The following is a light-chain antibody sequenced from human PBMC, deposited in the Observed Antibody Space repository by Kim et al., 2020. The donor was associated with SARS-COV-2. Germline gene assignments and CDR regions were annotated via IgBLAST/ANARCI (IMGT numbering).Light chain of an antibody. CDR3: QQYNDWPPLT. V-gene: IGKV3-15*01. CDR2: GAS. J-gene: IGKJ4*01. CDR1: QSVDDD. Sequence: EIVMTQSPVTLSVSPGERATLFCRASQSVDDDLAWYQQKPGQAPRLLIYGASTRATGIPARFSGSGSGTEFTLTISSLQSEDFAVYYCQQYNDWPPLTFGGGTKVDIK.